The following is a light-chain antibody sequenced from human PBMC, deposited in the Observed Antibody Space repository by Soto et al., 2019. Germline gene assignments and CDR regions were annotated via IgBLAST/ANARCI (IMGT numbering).Light chain of an antibody. V-gene: IGKV3-20*01. J-gene: IGKJ2*01. CDR3: QQYGRSPPMYT. CDR1: QSVSSSY. Sequence: EIVLTQSPGTLSLSPGERATLSCRASQSVSSSYVAWYQQKPGQAPRLLIYGATSRATGIPDRFSGSGSGTDFTLTISRLEPEDFAVYYCQQYGRSPPMYTFGQRTKLEIK. CDR2: GAT.